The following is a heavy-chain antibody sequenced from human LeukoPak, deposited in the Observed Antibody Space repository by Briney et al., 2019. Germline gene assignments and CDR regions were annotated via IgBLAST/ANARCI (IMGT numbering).Heavy chain of an antibody. Sequence: GGSLRLSCAASGLTFSSYAMSWVRQAPGKGLEWVSAISGSGGSTYYADSVRGRFTISRDNSKNTLYLQMNSLRAEDTAVYYCARTSSSSPHPDYWGQGTLVTVSS. V-gene: IGHV3-23*01. J-gene: IGHJ4*02. D-gene: IGHD6-13*01. CDR2: ISGSGGST. CDR3: ARTSSSSPHPDY. CDR1: GLTFSSYA.